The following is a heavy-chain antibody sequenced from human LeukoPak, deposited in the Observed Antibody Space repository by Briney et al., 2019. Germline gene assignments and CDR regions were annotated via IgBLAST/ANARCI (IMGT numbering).Heavy chain of an antibody. CDR2: IIPILGIA. CDR1: GDTFNSYT. D-gene: IGHD3-22*01. CDR3: ARGPIVAVRNYFDY. J-gene: IGHJ4*02. Sequence: SVKVSCKTAGDTFNSYTISWVRQAPGQGLEWMGRIIPILGIANYAQKFQGRVTITADKSTSTAYMELSSLRSEDTAVYHCARGPIVAVRNYFDYWGQGTLVTVSS. V-gene: IGHV1-69*02.